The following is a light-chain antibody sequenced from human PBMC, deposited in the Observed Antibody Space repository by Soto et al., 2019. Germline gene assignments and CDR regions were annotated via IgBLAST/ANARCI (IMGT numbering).Light chain of an antibody. CDR1: QSVSSN. CDR3: QQRSNWPST. J-gene: IGKJ5*01. V-gene: IGKV3D-15*01. CDR2: GAS. Sequence: EIVMTQSPATLSLSPGERATLSCRASQSVSSNLDWYQQKPGQAPRLLIYGASTRATGIPARFSGSGSGTEFTLTISSLQSEDFAVYYCQQRSNWPSTFGQGTRLEI.